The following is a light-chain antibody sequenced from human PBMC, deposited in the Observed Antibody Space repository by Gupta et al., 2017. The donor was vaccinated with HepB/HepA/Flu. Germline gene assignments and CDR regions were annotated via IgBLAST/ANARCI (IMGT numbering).Light chain of an antibody. J-gene: IGKJ1*01. CDR3: QQYYTTWT. Sequence: IVLLQPPDSLAVSLGERATINCKSSQSVLYNSNNNNYLAWYQQKPGQPPKLLIYWASTRESGVPDRFSGSGSGTEFTLTISSLQAEDVAVYYCQQYYTTWTFGQGTKVEIK. CDR1: QSVLYNSNNNNY. CDR2: WAS. V-gene: IGKV4-1*01.